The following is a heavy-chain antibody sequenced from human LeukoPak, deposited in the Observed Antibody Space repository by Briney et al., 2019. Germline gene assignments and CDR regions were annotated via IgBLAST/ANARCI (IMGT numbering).Heavy chain of an antibody. V-gene: IGHV3-30*02. J-gene: IGHJ4*02. D-gene: IGHD6-19*01. CDR3: ARVRLGEISGWYIFDD. CDR1: GCTFRDYG. Sequence: GGSLRLSCKASGCTFRDYGFHWVRQAPGKGLEWMALIRKDAGKTYYADSVKGRFSISRDISKNTLYLQMNSLRTEDTAVYYCARVRLGEISGWYIFDDWGQGTLVTVSS. CDR2: IRKDAGKT.